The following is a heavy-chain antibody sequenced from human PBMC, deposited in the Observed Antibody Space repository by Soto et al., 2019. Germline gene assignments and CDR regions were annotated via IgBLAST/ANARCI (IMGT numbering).Heavy chain of an antibody. CDR1: GGSISSGSYY. D-gene: IGHD3-10*01. CDR2: IYYSGST. V-gene: IGHV4-31*03. CDR3: ATRTDYYNGSGSLGGMDV. Sequence: QVQLQESGPGLVKPSQTLSLTCTVSGGSISSGSYYWSWIRQLPGKGLEWIGYIYYSGSTSYNPSLRERVTIAVKQSKNPFNLKMNSVTAADKAVYYCATRTDYYNGSGSLGGMDVWGQGTTVTVSS. J-gene: IGHJ6*02.